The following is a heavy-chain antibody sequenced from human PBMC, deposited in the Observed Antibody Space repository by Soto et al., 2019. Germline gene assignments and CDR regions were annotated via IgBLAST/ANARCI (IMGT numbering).Heavy chain of an antibody. D-gene: IGHD5-18*01. CDR3: AREPVDTAMVTHWFDP. V-gene: IGHV3-21*01. Sequence: GGSLRLSCAASGFTFSSYSMNWVRQAPGKGLEWVSSISSSSSYIYYADSVKGRFTISRDNAKNSLYLQMNSLRAEDTAVYYCAREPVDTAMVTHWFDPWGQGTLVTAPQ. CDR1: GFTFSSYS. J-gene: IGHJ5*02. CDR2: ISSSSSYI.